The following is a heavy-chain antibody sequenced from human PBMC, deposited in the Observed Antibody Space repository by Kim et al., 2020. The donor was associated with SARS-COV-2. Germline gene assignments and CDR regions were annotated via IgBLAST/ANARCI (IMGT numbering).Heavy chain of an antibody. CDR3: AKDAVTTLYYYGMDV. D-gene: IGHD4-17*01. J-gene: IGHJ6*02. Sequence: DSVKSRFTISRDNSKNTLYLQMNSLSAADTAVYYCAKDAVTTLYYYGMDVWGQGTTVTVSS. V-gene: IGHV3-23*01.